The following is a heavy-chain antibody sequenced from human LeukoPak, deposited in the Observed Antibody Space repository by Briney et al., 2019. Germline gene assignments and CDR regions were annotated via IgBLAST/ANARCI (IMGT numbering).Heavy chain of an antibody. Sequence: GGSLRLSCAASGFTFSYAWMTWVRQAPGKGLEWVGRIKSKTDGGTTDYAGPVKGRFTISRDDSRNTLYLQMNSLKTEEKAEYYCRTGGYKYDNDYYYGMDVWGQGTTVTVSS. CDR1: GFTFSYAW. V-gene: IGHV3-15*01. CDR2: IKSKTDGGTT. D-gene: IGHD3-22*01. J-gene: IGHJ6*02. CDR3: RTGGYKYDNDYYYGMDV.